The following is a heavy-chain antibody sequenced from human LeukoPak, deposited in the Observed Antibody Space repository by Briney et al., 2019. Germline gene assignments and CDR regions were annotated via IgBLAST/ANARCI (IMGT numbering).Heavy chain of an antibody. CDR3: AKSSSIMVRGETDDAFDI. CDR1: GFTFGSYG. Sequence: GGSLRLXCAASGFTFGSYGMHWVRQAPGKGLEWVAVIWYDGSNKYYADSVKGRFTISRDNSKNTLYLQMNSLRAEDTAVYYCAKSSSIMVRGETDDAFDIWGQGTMVTVSS. CDR2: IWYDGSNK. J-gene: IGHJ3*02. D-gene: IGHD3-10*01. V-gene: IGHV3-33*06.